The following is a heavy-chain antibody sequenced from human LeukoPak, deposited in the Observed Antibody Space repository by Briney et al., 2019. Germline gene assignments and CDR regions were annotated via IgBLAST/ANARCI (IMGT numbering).Heavy chain of an antibody. CDR1: GFTFSSYA. CDR2: TSFDGSDN. V-gene: IGHV3-30*04. D-gene: IGHD3-22*01. Sequence: GGSLRLSCAASGFTFSSYAMHWVRQAPGKGLKWVAVTSFDGSDNYYADSVKGRFTISRDNSKNTLYLQMNSLRPDDTAVYYCARAPGTMVVVDYWGQGTLVTVSS. J-gene: IGHJ4*02. CDR3: ARAPGTMVVVDY.